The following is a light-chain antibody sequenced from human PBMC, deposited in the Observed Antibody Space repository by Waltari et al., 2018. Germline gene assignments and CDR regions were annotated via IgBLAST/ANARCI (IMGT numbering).Light chain of an antibody. Sequence: EIEMTQSPATLSVSPGERATLSCRASQSVGSKLAWYQQKPGQAPRLLIYDAYTRATDIPARLTGSVSGTEFTLTISSLQSADFAVYHCLQYNHWPPWTFGQGTKVEIK. CDR3: LQYNHWPPWT. CDR1: QSVGSK. J-gene: IGKJ1*01. CDR2: DAY. V-gene: IGKV3-15*01.